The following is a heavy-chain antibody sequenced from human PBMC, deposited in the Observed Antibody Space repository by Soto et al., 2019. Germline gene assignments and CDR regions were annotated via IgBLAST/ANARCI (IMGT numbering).Heavy chain of an antibody. CDR3: TRDRIHLWFSVGDGFFDI. CDR1: GYTFTNYA. V-gene: IGHV1-3*01. D-gene: IGHD5-18*01. Sequence: QVQLVQSGAEVKKPGASVKVSCKASGYTFTNYAMHWVRQAPGQRLEWMGWINAGHGNTKYSQKFQGRVTITRDTCASTAYMELSSLRSGDTAVYFCTRDRIHLWFSVGDGFFDIWGQGTMVTVSS. J-gene: IGHJ3*02. CDR2: INAGHGNT.